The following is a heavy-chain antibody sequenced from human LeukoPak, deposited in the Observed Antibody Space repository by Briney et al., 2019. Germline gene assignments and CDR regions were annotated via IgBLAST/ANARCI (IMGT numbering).Heavy chain of an antibody. CDR1: GYTFTSYY. Sequence: ASVKVSCKASGYTFTSYYMHWVRQAPGQGLGWMGIINPSGGRTNYAQKFQGRVTMTRDTSTTTLYMDLSSLGSEDTAVYYWARALYRMMRVCGGVGSWGQGTLVTVSS. J-gene: IGHJ5*02. D-gene: IGHD2-21*01. V-gene: IGHV1-46*01. CDR2: INPSGGRT. CDR3: ARALYRMMRVCGGVGS.